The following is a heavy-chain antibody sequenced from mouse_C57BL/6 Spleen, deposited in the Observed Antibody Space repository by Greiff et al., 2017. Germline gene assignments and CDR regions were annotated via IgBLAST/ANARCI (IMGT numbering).Heavy chain of an antibody. CDR1: GFTFSDYY. Sequence: DVQLVESEGGLVQPGSSMKLSCTASGFTFSDYYMAWVRQVPEKGLEWVANINYDGSSTYYLDSLKSRFIISRDNAKNILYLQMSSLKSEDTATYYCARGGMMVTRLYAMDYWGQGTSVTVSS. V-gene: IGHV5-16*01. J-gene: IGHJ4*01. D-gene: IGHD2-3*01. CDR2: INYDGSST. CDR3: ARGGMMVTRLYAMDY.